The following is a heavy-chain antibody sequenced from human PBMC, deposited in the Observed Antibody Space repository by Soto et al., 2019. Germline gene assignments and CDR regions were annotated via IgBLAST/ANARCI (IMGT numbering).Heavy chain of an antibody. CDR1: GYTFTSID. J-gene: IGHJ4*02. V-gene: IGHV1-8*01. CDR3: VRLFSYDSASWVA. D-gene: IGHD3-10*01. CDR2: INPNNGYT. Sequence: QVQLVQSGAEVKKPGASVKVSCKASGYTFTSIDINWVRQASGQGLEWMGWINPNNGYTGFAQQFQGRVTMTRDTSISTAYMELRSLRPEDTAVYYCVRLFSYDSASWVAWGQGTLVTVSS.